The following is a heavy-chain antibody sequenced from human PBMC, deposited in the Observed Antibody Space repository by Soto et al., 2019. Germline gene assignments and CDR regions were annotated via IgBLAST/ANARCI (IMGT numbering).Heavy chain of an antibody. Sequence: SETLSLTCAVSGGSISSGGYSWSWIRQPPGKGLEWIGYIYHSGSTYYNPSLKSRVTISVDRSKNQFSLKLSSLTAADTAVYYCARYSSSSYFDYWGQGTLVTVSS. D-gene: IGHD6-6*01. CDR1: GGSISSGGYS. V-gene: IGHV4-30-2*01. J-gene: IGHJ4*02. CDR2: IYHSGST. CDR3: ARYSSSSYFDY.